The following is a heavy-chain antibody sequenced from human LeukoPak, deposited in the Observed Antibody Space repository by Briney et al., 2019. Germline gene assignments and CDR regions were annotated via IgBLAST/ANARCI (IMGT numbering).Heavy chain of an antibody. V-gene: IGHV4-59*01. Sequence: SETLSLTCTVSGGSISSYYWSWIRQPPGKGLEWLGYIYSSGNTIYNPSFKSRVTISVDTSMNHFSLKLKSVTAADTAVYFCARTGGVPYLDVWGKGTTVTVSS. D-gene: IGHD1-26*01. CDR1: GGSISSYY. CDR3: ARTGGVPYLDV. CDR2: IYSSGNT. J-gene: IGHJ6*03.